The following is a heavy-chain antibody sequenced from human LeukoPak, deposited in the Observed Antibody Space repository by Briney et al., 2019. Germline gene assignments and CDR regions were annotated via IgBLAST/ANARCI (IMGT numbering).Heavy chain of an antibody. CDR1: GGSISSSSYY. CDR2: IYYGGST. CDR3: AITSSGYYYGSFDP. Sequence: SETLSLTCTVSGGSISSSSYYWGWIRQPPGKGLEWIGSIYYGGSTYYNPSLKSRVTISVDTSKNQFSLKLSSVTAADTAVYYCAITSSGYYYGSFDPWGQGTLVTVSS. D-gene: IGHD3-22*01. J-gene: IGHJ5*02. V-gene: IGHV4-39*01.